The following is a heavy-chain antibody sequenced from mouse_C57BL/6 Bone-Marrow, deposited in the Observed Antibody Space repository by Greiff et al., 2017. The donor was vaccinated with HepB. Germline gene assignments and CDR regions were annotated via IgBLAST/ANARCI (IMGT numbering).Heavy chain of an antibody. CDR3: ARFLRECAMDY. D-gene: IGHD1-1*01. Sequence: EVQLVESGGGLVKPGGSLKLSCAASGFTFSDYGMHWVRQAPEKGLEWVAYISSGSSTIYYADTVKGRFTISRDNAKNTLFLQMTSLRSEDTAMYYCARFLRECAMDYWGQGTSVTVSS. CDR2: ISSGSSTI. J-gene: IGHJ4*01. V-gene: IGHV5-17*01. CDR1: GFTFSDYG.